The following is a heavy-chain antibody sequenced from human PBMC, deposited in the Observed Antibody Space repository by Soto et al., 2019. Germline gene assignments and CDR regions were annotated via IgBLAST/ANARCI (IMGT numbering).Heavy chain of an antibody. J-gene: IGHJ6*02. V-gene: IGHV1-69*13. CDR3: ARGFDGNYYYGMDV. CDR1: GGTFSSYG. D-gene: IGHD3-9*01. CDR2: IIPIFGTA. Sequence: SVKVSCKASGGTFSSYGVSWVRQAPGQGLEWMGGIIPIFGTANYAQNLQDRVTITADESTSTAYMDLSSLSSVTAADTAVYYCARGFDGNYYYGMDVWGQGTTVTVSS.